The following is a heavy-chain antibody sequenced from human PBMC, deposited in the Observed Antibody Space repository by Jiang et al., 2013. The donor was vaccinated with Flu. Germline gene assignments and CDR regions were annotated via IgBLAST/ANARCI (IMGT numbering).Heavy chain of an antibody. V-gene: IGHV4-61*02. D-gene: IGHD2-15*01. Sequence: GLVKPSQTLSLTCTVSGGSISSGSYYWSWIRQPAGKGLEYIGRIYTSGSTNYNPSLKSRVTISEDTSKNQFSLKLSSVTAADTAVYYCACQDYSGGSCYFDYWGQGTLVTVSS. J-gene: IGHJ4*02. CDR2: IYTSGST. CDR1: GGSISSGSYY. CDR3: ACQDYSGGSCYFDY.